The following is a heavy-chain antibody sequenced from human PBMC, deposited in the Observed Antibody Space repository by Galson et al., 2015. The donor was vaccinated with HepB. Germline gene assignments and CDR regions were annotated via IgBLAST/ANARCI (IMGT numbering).Heavy chain of an antibody. J-gene: IGHJ6*02. V-gene: IGHV5-51*01. D-gene: IGHD6-19*01. CDR1: GDIS. CDR3: ARRLAVAGTAGYCYGMDV. Sequence: QSGAEVKKPGESLKISCKTSGDISIGWVRQMPGKGLEWMGIIYPGDSDTRYSPSFQGHVTISVDKSITTAYLQWSSLKASDTAMYYCARRLAVAGTAGYCYGMDVWGQGTTVTVSS. CDR2: IYPGDSDT.